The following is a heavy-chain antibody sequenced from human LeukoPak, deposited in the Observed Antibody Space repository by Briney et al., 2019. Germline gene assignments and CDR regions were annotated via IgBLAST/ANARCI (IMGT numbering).Heavy chain of an antibody. CDR2: ISGSGGST. D-gene: IGHD6-13*01. Sequence: GGSLRLSCAASGFTFSSYAMSWVRQAPGKGLEWVSAISGSGGSTYYADSVKGRFTISRDNSKNTLYLQMNSLRAEDTAVYYCAKAGDSSSWYGARFDYWGQGTLVTVSS. V-gene: IGHV3-23*01. J-gene: IGHJ4*02. CDR3: AKAGDSSSWYGARFDY. CDR1: GFTFSSYA.